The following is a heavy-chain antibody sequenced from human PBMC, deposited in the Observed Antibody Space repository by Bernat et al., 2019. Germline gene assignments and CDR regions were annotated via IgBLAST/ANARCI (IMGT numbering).Heavy chain of an antibody. V-gene: IGHV3-21*01. J-gene: IGHJ6*02. D-gene: IGHD6-19*01. CDR3: ARDPVAASYYYYGMDV. CDR1: GFTFSRYA. Sequence: EVQLVESGGGLVKPGGSLRLSCTASGFTFSRYAMNWVRQAPGKGLEWVSSISSDSVYIYYADSVQGRFTVSRDNAKNSLYLQMNSLRAEDTALYYCARDPVAASYYYYGMDVWGQGTTVTVSS. CDR2: ISSDSVYI.